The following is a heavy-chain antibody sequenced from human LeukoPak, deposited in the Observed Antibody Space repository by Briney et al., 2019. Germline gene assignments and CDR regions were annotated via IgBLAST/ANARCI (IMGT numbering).Heavy chain of an antibody. CDR1: GFTFDDYG. CDR2: INWNGGST. V-gene: IGHV3-20*04. Sequence: GGSLRLSCAASGFTFDDYGMSWVRQASGKGLEWVSGINWNGGSTGYADSVKGRFTISRDNAKNSLYLQMNSLRAEDTALYYCARARVNYYDSSGQYYFDYWGQGTLVTVSS. J-gene: IGHJ4*02. CDR3: ARARVNYYDSSGQYYFDY. D-gene: IGHD3-22*01.